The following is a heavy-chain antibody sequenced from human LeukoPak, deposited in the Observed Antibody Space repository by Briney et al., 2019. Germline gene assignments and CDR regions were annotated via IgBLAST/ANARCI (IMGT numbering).Heavy chain of an antibody. CDR1: GFNFSNYV. D-gene: IGHD1-26*01. V-gene: IGHV3-30*04. J-gene: IGHJ4*02. CDR2: ISYDGSGK. CDR3: ASSGSYRFDY. Sequence: GGSLRLSCAASGFNFSNYVMHWVRQAPGKGLEWVTVISYDGSGKYYADSVKGRFTISRDNAKNSLYLQMNSLRDEDTAVYYCASSGSYRFDYWGQGTLVTVSS.